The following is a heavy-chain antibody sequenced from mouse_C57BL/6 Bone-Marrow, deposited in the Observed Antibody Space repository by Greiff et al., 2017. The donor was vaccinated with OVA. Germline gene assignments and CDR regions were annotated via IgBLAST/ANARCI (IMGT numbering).Heavy chain of an antibody. CDR2: ISNGGGST. J-gene: IGHJ3*01. Sequence: DVMLVESGGGLVQPGGSLKLSCAASGFTFSDYYMYWVRQTPEKRLEWVAYISNGGGSTYYPDTVKGRFTISRDNAKNTLYLQMSRLKSEDTAMYYCARHGAAWFAYWGQGTLVTVSA. CDR3: ARHGAAWFAY. V-gene: IGHV5-12*01. CDR1: GFTFSDYY.